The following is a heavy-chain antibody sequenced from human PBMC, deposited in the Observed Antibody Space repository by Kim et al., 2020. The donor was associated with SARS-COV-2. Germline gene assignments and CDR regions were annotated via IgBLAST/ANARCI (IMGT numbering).Heavy chain of an antibody. Sequence: SVKVSCKASGGTFSSYAISWVRQAPGQGLEWMGGIIPIFGTANYAQKFQGRVTITADESTSTAYMELSSLRSEDTAVYYCARTPRGYSGYDSWFDPWGQGTLVTVSS. CDR2: IIPIFGTA. CDR1: GGTFSSYA. CDR3: ARTPRGYSGYDSWFDP. D-gene: IGHD5-12*01. V-gene: IGHV1-69*13. J-gene: IGHJ5*02.